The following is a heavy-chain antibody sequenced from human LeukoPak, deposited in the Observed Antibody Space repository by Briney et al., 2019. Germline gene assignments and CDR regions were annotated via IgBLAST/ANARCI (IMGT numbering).Heavy chain of an antibody. D-gene: IGHD4-11*01. CDR1: GFTFSSYG. J-gene: IGHJ3*02. CDR3: AKVLQATVTTGAFDI. Sequence: PGGSLRLSCAASGFTFSSYGMHWVRQAPGKGLEWVAFIRYDGSNKYYADSVKGRFTISRDNSKNTLYLQMNSLRAEDTAVYYCAKVLQATVTTGAFDIWGQGTMVTVSS. V-gene: IGHV3-30*02. CDR2: IRYDGSNK.